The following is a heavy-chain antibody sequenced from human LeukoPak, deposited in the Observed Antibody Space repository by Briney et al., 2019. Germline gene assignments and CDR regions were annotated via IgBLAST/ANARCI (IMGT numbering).Heavy chain of an antibody. CDR1: GFTFSSYS. J-gene: IGHJ4*02. CDR2: ISSSSSYI. V-gene: IGHV3-21*04. CDR3: AKEGRGSSWAIDY. Sequence: GGSLRLSCAASGFTFSSYSMNWVRQAPGKGLEWVSSISSSSSYIYYADSVKGRFTISRDNAKNSLYLQMNSLRAEDTAVYYCAKEGRGSSWAIDYWGQGTLVTVSS. D-gene: IGHD6-13*01.